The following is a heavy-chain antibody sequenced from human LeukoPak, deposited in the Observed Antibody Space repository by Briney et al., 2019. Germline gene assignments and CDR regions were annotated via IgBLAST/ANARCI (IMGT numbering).Heavy chain of an antibody. V-gene: IGHV4-59*01. J-gene: IGHJ4*02. CDR2: IYYSGST. CDR1: GGSISSYY. D-gene: IGHD4-17*01. CDR3: ARGLVTTAFDY. Sequence: PSETLSLTCTVSGGSISSYYWSWIRQPPGKGLEWIGYIYYSGSTNYSPSLKSRVTISVDTSKYQFSLKLSSVTAADTAVYYCARGLVTTAFDYWGQGTLVTVSS.